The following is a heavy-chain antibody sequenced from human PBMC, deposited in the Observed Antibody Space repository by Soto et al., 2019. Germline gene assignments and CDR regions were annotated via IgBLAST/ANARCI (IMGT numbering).Heavy chain of an antibody. J-gene: IGHJ4*02. V-gene: IGHV5-51*01. CDR3: ARHISYSECLEY. Sequence: GEALKISCEGAGYTFTSCWRAWVRQMPGKGLEWMGVIYPGDSDTRYSPAFQGQVTISADKSISTAYLQWSSLKASDTAMYYFARHISYSECLEYYGQGILVAVSS. CDR2: IYPGDSDT. CDR1: GYTFTSCW. D-gene: IGHD3-3*02.